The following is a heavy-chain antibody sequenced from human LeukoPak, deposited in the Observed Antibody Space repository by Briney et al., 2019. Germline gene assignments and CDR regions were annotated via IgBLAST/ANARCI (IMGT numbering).Heavy chain of an antibody. Sequence: SETLSLTCAVYGGSFSGYYWNWIRQPPEKGLEWIGEINHSGSTNYNPSLKSRVTISVDTSKNQFSLKLSSVTAADTAVYYCARDLGNSASDYWGQGTLVTVSS. CDR1: GGSFSGYY. V-gene: IGHV4-34*01. D-gene: IGHD4-23*01. J-gene: IGHJ4*02. CDR2: INHSGST. CDR3: ARDLGNSASDY.